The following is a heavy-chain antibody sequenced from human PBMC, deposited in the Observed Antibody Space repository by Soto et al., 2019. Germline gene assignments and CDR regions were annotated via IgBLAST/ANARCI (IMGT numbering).Heavy chain of an antibody. CDR2: IKRDGSEK. CDR3: ASLEWESSGYADY. J-gene: IGHJ4*02. Sequence: EVQLVESGGGLVQPGGSLRLSCAASGFTFSNNWMSWVRQAPGKGLEWVANIKRDGSEKYYVDSVKGRFTISTDNAKNSLYLQMNSLRADDTSLYYCASLEWESSGYADYWGQGTLVTVSS. V-gene: IGHV3-7*03. D-gene: IGHD5-12*01. CDR1: GFTFSNNW.